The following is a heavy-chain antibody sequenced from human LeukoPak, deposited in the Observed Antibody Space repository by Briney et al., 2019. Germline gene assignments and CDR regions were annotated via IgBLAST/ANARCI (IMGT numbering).Heavy chain of an antibody. CDR3: AGGAPRVRYFDWLLPYDAFDI. V-gene: IGHV4-59*12. CDR1: GGSISSYY. J-gene: IGHJ3*02. CDR2: IYYSGST. Sequence: SETLSLACTVSGGSISSYYWSWIRQPPGKGLEWIGYIYYSGSTNYNPSLKSRVTISVDTSKNQFPLKLSSVTAADTAVYYCAGGAPRVRYFDWLLPYDAFDIWGQGTMVTVSS. D-gene: IGHD3-9*01.